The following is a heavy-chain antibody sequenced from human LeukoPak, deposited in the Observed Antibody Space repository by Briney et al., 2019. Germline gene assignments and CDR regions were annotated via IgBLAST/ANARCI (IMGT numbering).Heavy chain of an antibody. CDR2: IYYSGST. Sequence: SETLSLTCTVSGGSISSGGYYWSWIRQHPGKGLEWIGYIYYSGSTYYNPSLESRVTISVDTSKNQFSLKLSSVTAADTAVYYCARAVYYYDSSGSFDYWGQGTLVTVSS. CDR3: ARAVYYYDSSGSFDY. V-gene: IGHV4-31*03. CDR1: GGSISSGGYY. D-gene: IGHD3-22*01. J-gene: IGHJ4*02.